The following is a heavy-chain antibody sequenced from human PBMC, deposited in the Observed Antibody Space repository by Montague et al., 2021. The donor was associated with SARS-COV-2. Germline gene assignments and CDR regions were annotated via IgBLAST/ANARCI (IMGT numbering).Heavy chain of an antibody. CDR2: ISTSGSS. D-gene: IGHD6-19*01. CDR1: GASISSANDY. J-gene: IGHJ6*03. Sequence: TLSLTCSVSGASISSANDYWTWIRQPAGKGLEWIGHISTSGSSSYNPSLKSRVTIILDTSKQQFSLELTSVTAADTAVYYCARDRRGMAMAGRAYYYYYMDVWGKGTTVTASS. CDR3: ARDRRGMAMAGRAYYYYYMDV. V-gene: IGHV4-61*09.